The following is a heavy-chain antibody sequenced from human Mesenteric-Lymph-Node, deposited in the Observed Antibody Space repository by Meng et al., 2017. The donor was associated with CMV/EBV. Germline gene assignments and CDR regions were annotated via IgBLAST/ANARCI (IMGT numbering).Heavy chain of an antibody. CDR3: ARLASGGIYYGGDDY. CDR2: IIPIFRKP. Sequence: SGVTFSQFAISWVRQDPGQGLEWMGGIIPIFRKPNYAQKFQGKITITADESTSTAYMELSSLKSEDSAVYYCARLASGGIYYGGDDYWGQGTLVTVSS. J-gene: IGHJ4*02. CDR1: GVTFSQFA. D-gene: IGHD3-10*01. V-gene: IGHV1-69*01.